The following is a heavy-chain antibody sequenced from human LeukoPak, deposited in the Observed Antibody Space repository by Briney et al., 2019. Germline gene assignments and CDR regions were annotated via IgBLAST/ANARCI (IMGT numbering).Heavy chain of an antibody. CDR2: INSKTGGT. J-gene: IGHJ4*02. Sequence: ASVKVSCKASGYTFTDHYVHWLRQAPGQGLEWMGWINSKTGGTNYAAKFQGRVTMTRDTSISTAYMELSSLTLDDTAIYYCARNAMSDYWGQGTLVTVSS. D-gene: IGHD2-2*01. CDR1: GYTFTDHY. V-gene: IGHV1-2*02. CDR3: ARNAMSDY.